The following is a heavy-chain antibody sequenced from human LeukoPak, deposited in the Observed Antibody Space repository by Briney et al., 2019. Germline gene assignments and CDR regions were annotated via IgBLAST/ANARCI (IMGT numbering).Heavy chain of an antibody. V-gene: IGHV3-30*02. Sequence: PGGSLRLSCAASGFTFSSYGMHWVRQAPGKGLEWVAFIRYDGSNKYYADSVKGRFTISRDNSKNTLYLQMNSLRAEDTAVYYCAKDGGSVGATSDFDYWGQGTLVTVSS. D-gene: IGHD1-26*01. J-gene: IGHJ4*02. CDR1: GFTFSSYG. CDR3: AKDGGSVGATSDFDY. CDR2: IRYDGSNK.